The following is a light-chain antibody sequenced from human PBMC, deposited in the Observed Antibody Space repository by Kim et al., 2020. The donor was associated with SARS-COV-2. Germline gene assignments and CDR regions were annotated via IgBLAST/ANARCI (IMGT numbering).Light chain of an antibody. CDR3: SSYTSSNTWV. CDR2: DVS. Sequence: QSALTQPASVSGSPGQSITISCTGTSSDIDTYYYVSWYQHHPGKAPKLMIYDVSKRPSGLSNRFSGSKSGNTASLTISGLQAEDEADYYCSSYTSSNTWVFGGGTQLTVL. J-gene: IGLJ3*02. CDR1: SSDIDTYYY. V-gene: IGLV2-14*03.